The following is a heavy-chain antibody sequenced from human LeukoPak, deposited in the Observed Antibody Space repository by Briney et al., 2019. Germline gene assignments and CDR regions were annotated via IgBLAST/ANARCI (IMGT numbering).Heavy chain of an antibody. V-gene: IGHV4-59*08. J-gene: IGHJ4*02. D-gene: IGHD3-22*01. Sequence: SETLSLTCTVSGGSISSYYWSWIRQPPGKGLEWIGYIYYSGSTNYNPSLKSRVTISVDTSKNQFSLKLSSVTAADTAVYYCASTDYYDSSGYYGFDYWGQGTLVTVSS. CDR2: IYYSGST. CDR1: GGSISSYY. CDR3: ASTDYYDSSGYYGFDY.